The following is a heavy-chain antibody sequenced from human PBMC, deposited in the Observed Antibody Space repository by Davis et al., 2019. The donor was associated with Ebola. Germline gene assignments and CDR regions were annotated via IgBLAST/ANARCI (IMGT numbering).Heavy chain of an antibody. D-gene: IGHD3-22*01. CDR2: INRDGSST. Sequence: GESLKISCAASGFTFSNYWMHWVRQAPGKGLVWVSRINRDGSSTTYADSVKGRFTISRDNAKNTLYLQMNSLRAEDTAVYYCARAWYYYDSSGYYRAYYGMDVWGQGTTVTVSS. V-gene: IGHV3-74*01. J-gene: IGHJ6*02. CDR3: ARAWYYYDSSGYYRAYYGMDV. CDR1: GFTFSNYW.